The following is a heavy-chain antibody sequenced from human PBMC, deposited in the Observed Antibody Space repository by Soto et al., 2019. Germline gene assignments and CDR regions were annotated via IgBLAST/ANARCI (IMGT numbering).Heavy chain of an antibody. J-gene: IGHJ4*02. CDR3: ARSPGFYFDY. CDR1: GGSISSYY. CDR2: IYYSGST. V-gene: IGHV4-59*01. Sequence: QVQLQESGPGLVKPSETLSLTCTVSGGSISSYYWSWIRQPPGKGLEWIGYIYYSGSTNYNPSFQNRLTISVDTSKNQFSLRLSSVTAADTAVYYCARSPGFYFDYWGQGTLVTVSS.